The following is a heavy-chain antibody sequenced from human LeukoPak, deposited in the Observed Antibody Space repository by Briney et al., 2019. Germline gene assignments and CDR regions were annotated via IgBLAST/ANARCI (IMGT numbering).Heavy chain of an antibody. CDR2: ITGSGGST. Sequence: PGGSLRLSCEASGFSFNNYAMTWVRQAPGRGLEWASGITGSGGSTYYSVKGRFTISRDNSKNTLFLQMSNLRAEDTAVYYCAKAGEYCPDGSCYSENYYFDYWGQGTLVTVSS. CDR1: GFSFNNYA. D-gene: IGHD2-15*01. V-gene: IGHV3-23*01. J-gene: IGHJ4*02. CDR3: AKAGEYCPDGSCYSENYYFDY.